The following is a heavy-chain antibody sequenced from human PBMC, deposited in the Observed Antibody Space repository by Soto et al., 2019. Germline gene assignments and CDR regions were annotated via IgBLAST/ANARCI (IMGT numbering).Heavy chain of an antibody. CDR3: ASLYSGYDYYYYYYMDV. J-gene: IGHJ6*03. D-gene: IGHD5-12*01. CDR1: GGSISSGGYY. V-gene: IGHV4-31*03. Sequence: SETLSLTCTVSGGSISSGGYYWSWIRQHPGKGLEWIGYIYYSGSTYYNPSLKSRVTISVDTSKNQFSLKLSSVTAADTAVYYCASLYSGYDYYYYYYMDVWGKGTTVTVSS. CDR2: IYYSGST.